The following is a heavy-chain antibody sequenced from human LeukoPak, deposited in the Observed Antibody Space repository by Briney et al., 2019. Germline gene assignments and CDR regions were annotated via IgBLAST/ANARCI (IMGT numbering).Heavy chain of an antibody. D-gene: IGHD3-22*01. CDR2: ISWNSGGI. J-gene: IGHJ4*02. Sequence: PGRSLRLSCAAFGFTLDDYAMHWVRQAPGKGLEWVSGISWNSGGIGYADSVKGRFTISRDNAKNSLYLQVNSLRAEDTALYYCAKDMSSGYFYWGQGTLVTVSS. CDR1: GFTLDDYA. V-gene: IGHV3-9*01. CDR3: AKDMSSGYFY.